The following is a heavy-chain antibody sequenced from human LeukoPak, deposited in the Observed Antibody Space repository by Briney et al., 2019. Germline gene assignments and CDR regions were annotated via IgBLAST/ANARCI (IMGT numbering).Heavy chain of an antibody. CDR2: INSDGSTT. CDR1: GFIFSNYW. D-gene: IGHD3-22*01. CDR3: ARDYYDSALDY. Sequence: GGSLRLSCVASGFIFSNYWMHWVRQAPGKGLVWVSRINSDGSTTTYADSVKGRFTISRDNAKNSLYLQMNSLRAEDTAVYYCARDYYDSALDYWGQGTLVTVSS. V-gene: IGHV3-74*01. J-gene: IGHJ4*02.